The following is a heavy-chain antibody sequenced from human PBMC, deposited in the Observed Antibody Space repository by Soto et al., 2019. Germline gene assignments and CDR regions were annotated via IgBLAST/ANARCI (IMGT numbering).Heavy chain of an antibody. Sequence: QVQLVESGGGVVQPGGSLRLTCAASGFTFSSNGMHWVRQAPGKGLEWVALVAYDGSKTYYGDSVRGRFTISRDNSENTLYLQMNSLRAEDTAVYYCARWVGGSMYDNSGKYDSWGQGTLVTVSS. J-gene: IGHJ5*01. V-gene: IGHV3-30*03. CDR1: GFTFSSNG. CDR3: ARWVGGSMYDNSGKYDS. CDR2: VAYDGSKT. D-gene: IGHD3-22*01.